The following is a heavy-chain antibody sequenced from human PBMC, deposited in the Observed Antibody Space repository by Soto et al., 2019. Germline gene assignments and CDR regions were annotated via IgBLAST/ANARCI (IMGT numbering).Heavy chain of an antibody. D-gene: IGHD2-2*01. J-gene: IGHJ6*03. CDR2: INHSGST. Sequence: PSETLSLTCAVYGGSFSGYYWSWIRQPPGKGLEWIGEINHSGSTNYNPSLKSRVTISVDTSKNQFSLKLSSVTAADTAVYYCARLVRARYCSSTSCRGPAYYYYYMDVWGKGTTVTVSS. CDR1: GGSFSGYY. CDR3: ARLVRARYCSSTSCRGPAYYYYYMDV. V-gene: IGHV4-34*01.